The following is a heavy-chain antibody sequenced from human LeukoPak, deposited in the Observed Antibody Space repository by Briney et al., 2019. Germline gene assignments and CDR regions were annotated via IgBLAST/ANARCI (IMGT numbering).Heavy chain of an antibody. CDR1: GGSFSGYY. CDR2: INHSGST. Sequence: SETLSLTCAVYGGSFSGYYWSWIRQPLGKGLEWIGEINHSGSTNYNPSLKSRVTISVDTSKNQFSLKLSSVTAADTAVYYCARRPGPKRYYYDSSGYPGGDYWGQGTLVTVSS. V-gene: IGHV4-34*01. J-gene: IGHJ4*02. CDR3: ARRPGPKRYYYDSSGYPGGDY. D-gene: IGHD3-22*01.